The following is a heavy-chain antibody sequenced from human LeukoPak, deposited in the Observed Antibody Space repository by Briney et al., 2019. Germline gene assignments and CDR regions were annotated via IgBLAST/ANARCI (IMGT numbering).Heavy chain of an antibody. Sequence: SETLFLTCAVYGGSFSGYYWSWIRQPPGKGLEWIGEINHSGSTNYNPSLKSRVTISVDTSKNQFSLKMSSVTAADTAVYYCARSFGYSYGGYDYWGQGTQVTVSS. V-gene: IGHV4-34*01. D-gene: IGHD5-18*01. J-gene: IGHJ4*02. CDR1: GGSFSGYY. CDR2: INHSGST. CDR3: ARSFGYSYGGYDY.